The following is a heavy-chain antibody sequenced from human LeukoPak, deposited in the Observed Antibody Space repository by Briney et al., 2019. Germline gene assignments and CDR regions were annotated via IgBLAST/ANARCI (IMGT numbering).Heavy chain of an antibody. J-gene: IGHJ6*03. CDR1: GGSISSSNW. V-gene: IGHV4-4*02. CDR3: AREGYYYMDV. Sequence: SETLSLTCAVSGGSISSSNWWSWVRQPPGKGLEWIGEIYHSGSTNYNPSLKSRVTISVDTSKNQFSLKPSSVTAADTAVYYCAREGYYYMDVWGKGTTVTVSS. CDR2: IYHSGST.